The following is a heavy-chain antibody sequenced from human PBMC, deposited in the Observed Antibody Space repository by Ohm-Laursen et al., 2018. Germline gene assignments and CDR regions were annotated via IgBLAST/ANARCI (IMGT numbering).Heavy chain of an antibody. D-gene: IGHD2-2*02. CDR3: ARDRGRYCSSTSCYMNYYYYGMDV. CDR2: IYTSGST. Sequence: SETLSLTCTVSGGSISSYYWSWIRQPAGKGLEWIGRIYTSGSTNYNPSLKSRVTMSVDTSKNQFSLKLSSVTAADTAVYYCARDRGRYCSSTSCYMNYYYYGMDVWGQGTTVTVSS. CDR1: GGSISSYY. J-gene: IGHJ6*02. V-gene: IGHV4-4*07.